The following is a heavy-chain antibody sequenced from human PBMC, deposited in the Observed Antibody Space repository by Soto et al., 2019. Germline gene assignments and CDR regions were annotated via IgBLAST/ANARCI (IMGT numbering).Heavy chain of an antibody. CDR3: ASSIVVPAARGYWFDP. Sequence: SETLSLTCTVSGGSISSSSYYWGWIRQPPGKGLEWIGSIYYSGSTYYNPSLQSRVTISVDTSKNQFSLKLSSVTAADTAVYYCASSIVVPAARGYWFDPWGQGTLVTVSS. CDR2: IYYSGST. CDR1: GGSISSSSYY. J-gene: IGHJ5*02. V-gene: IGHV4-39*01. D-gene: IGHD2-2*01.